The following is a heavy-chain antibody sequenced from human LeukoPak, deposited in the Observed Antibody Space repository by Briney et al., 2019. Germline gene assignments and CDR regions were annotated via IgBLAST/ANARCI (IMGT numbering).Heavy chain of an antibody. V-gene: IGHV3-21*06. CDR3: ARQGRSYINPNRGWSDP. CDR1: GFSFSSYS. D-gene: IGHD7-27*01. CDR2: ISSTGTDN. Sequence: PGGSLRLSCEASGFSFSSYSMNWVRQAPGKGLEWVSSISSTGTDNTYADSVTGRFTIHRDNPKNSVFLQKNSLRAEDTAVYFCARQGRSYINPNRGWSDPWGQGTLVIVSS. J-gene: IGHJ5*02.